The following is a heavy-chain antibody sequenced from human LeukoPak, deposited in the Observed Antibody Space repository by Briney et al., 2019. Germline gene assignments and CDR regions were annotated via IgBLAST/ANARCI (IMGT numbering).Heavy chain of an antibody. V-gene: IGHV3-49*04. CDR1: GFNFDAYA. CDR2: IRSQAYGAAT. CDR3: TRVNYYDSGSLYYGYFDY. Sequence: GGSLRVSCSASGFNFDAYAMNWVRQAPGKGPEWVGFIRSQAYGAATNYAPFVQDRFTISRDDSRRIVHLQLDSLRTDDTAVYFCTRVNYYDSGSLYYGYFDYWGQGVLVTVSS. J-gene: IGHJ4*02. D-gene: IGHD3-22*01.